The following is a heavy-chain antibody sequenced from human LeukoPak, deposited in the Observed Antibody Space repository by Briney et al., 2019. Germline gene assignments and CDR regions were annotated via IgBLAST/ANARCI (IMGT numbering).Heavy chain of an antibody. D-gene: IGHD6-13*01. CDR1: GGTFSGYY. V-gene: IGHV4-34*01. Sequence: SETLSLTCAVYGGTFSGYYWSWIRQPPGKGLEWMGEINHSGSTNYNPSLKSRVTISVDTSKNQFSLKLSSVTAADTAVYYCARGRGSSSWYRYYFDYWGQGTLVTVSS. J-gene: IGHJ4*02. CDR2: INHSGST. CDR3: ARGRGSSSWYRYYFDY.